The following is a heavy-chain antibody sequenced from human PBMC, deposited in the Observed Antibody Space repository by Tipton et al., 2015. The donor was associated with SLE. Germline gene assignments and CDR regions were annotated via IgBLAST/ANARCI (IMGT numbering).Heavy chain of an antibody. Sequence: SLRLSCAASGFTASSHYMSWVRQAPGKGLEWVSVTYRGGTTYYVDSVRGRFTISRDDSKNTLYLQMDSLTPEDTAVYYCAVGGRYFDYWGQGTLVTVSS. CDR3: AVGGRYFDY. V-gene: IGHV3-53*05. D-gene: IGHD3-16*01. J-gene: IGHJ4*02. CDR1: GFTASSHY. CDR2: TYRGGTT.